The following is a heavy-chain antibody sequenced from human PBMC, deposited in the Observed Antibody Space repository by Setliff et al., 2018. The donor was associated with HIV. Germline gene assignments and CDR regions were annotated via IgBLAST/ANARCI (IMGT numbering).Heavy chain of an antibody. CDR2: IIPIFKSA. D-gene: IGHD3-22*01. CDR1: GDTFNNYG. V-gene: IGHV1-69*05. J-gene: IGHJ3*02. Sequence: SVKVSCKVSGDTFNNYGLNWVRQAPGQGLEWMGGIIPIFKSADYAQKFQGRVTITTDESTSTAYMDLSSLKSEDTAIYYCARGGGGYYYVGAVDIWGQGTVVTVSS. CDR3: ARGGGGYYYVGAVDI.